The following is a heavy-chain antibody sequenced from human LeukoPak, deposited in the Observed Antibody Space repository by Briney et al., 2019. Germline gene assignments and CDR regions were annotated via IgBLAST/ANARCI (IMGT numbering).Heavy chain of an antibody. V-gene: IGHV5-51*01. CDR1: GYSFTSYW. CDR3: ASHQVFDDSNWFDP. D-gene: IGHD3-3*01. CDR2: IYPGDSDT. Sequence: GESLKISCKGSGYSFTSYWIGWARQMPGKGLEWMGIIYPGDSDTRYSPSSQGQVTISADKSISTAYLQWSSLKASDTAMYYCASHQVFDDSNWFDPWGQGTLVTVSS. J-gene: IGHJ5*02.